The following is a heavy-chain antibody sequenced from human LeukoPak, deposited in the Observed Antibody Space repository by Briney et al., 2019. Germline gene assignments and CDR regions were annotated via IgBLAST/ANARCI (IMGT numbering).Heavy chain of an antibody. J-gene: IGHJ4*02. CDR1: GVSISTSEW. Sequence: SETLPLTCAVSGVSISTSEWWIWVRQPPGQGLECIGEIHRDGRTRYNPSLTSRVTMSMDYSKNQFSLNVRFVTAADTAIYYCGKTDIYFNPIDYWGPGSLVTVSS. V-gene: IGHV4-4*02. CDR2: IHRDGRT. D-gene: IGHD3-9*01. CDR3: GKTDIYFNPIDY.